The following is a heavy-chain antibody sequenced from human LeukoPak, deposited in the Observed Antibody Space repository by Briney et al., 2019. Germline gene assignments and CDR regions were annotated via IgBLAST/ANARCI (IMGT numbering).Heavy chain of an antibody. CDR2: IRFDGSNK. D-gene: IGHD1-26*01. Sequence: PGGSLRLSCAASGFTFSSYGIHWVRQAPGKGLEWLAFIRFDGSNKYYADSVKGRFTFSRDNSKNTLYLQMNSLRAEDTAVYYCAKPRSLNIVGGAVDYWGQGTLVTVSS. CDR1: GFTFSSYG. CDR3: AKPRSLNIVGGAVDY. V-gene: IGHV3-30*02. J-gene: IGHJ4*02.